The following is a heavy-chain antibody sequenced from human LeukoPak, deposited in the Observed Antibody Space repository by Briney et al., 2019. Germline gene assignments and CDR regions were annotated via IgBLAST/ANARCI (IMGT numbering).Heavy chain of an antibody. J-gene: IGHJ4*02. CDR3: ARIGSGSNVDY. Sequence: GGSLRLSCAASGFTFNSYAMSWVRQAPEKGLEWVSAISGSGANTYYADSVKGRFTFSRDNSKNTLYLQMNSLRAEDTAVYYCARIGSGSNVDYWGQGTLVSVSS. CDR1: GFTFNSYA. CDR2: ISGSGANT. V-gene: IGHV3-23*01. D-gene: IGHD3-10*01.